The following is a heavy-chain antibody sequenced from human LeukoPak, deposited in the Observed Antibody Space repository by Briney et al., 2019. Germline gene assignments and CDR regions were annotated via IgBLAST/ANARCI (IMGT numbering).Heavy chain of an antibody. J-gene: IGHJ5*02. CDR2: ISAYNGNT. CDR3: ARTPITMVRGKDWFDP. D-gene: IGHD3-10*01. CDR1: GYTFTSYG. Sequence: ASVKVSCKASGYTFTSYGISWVRQAPGQGLEWMGWISAYNGNTNYAQKLQGRVTMTTDTSTSTAYMELRSLRSDDTAVYYCARTPITMVRGKDWFDPWGQGTLVTVS. V-gene: IGHV1-18*04.